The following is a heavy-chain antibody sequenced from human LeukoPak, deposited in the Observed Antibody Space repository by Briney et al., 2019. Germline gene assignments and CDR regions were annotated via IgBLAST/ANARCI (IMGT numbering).Heavy chain of an antibody. CDR1: GYTFTSYY. CDR3: ATTGMGQWLDFDY. Sequence: ASVKVSCKASGYTFTSYYMHWVRQAPGQGLEWMGIINPSGGSTSYAQKFQGRVTMTRNTSISTAYMELSSLRSEDTAVYYCATTGMGQWLDFDYWGQGTLVTVSS. D-gene: IGHD6-19*01. J-gene: IGHJ4*02. V-gene: IGHV1-46*01. CDR2: INPSGGST.